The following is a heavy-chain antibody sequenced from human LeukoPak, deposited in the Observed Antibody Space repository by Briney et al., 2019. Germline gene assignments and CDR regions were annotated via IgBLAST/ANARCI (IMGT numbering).Heavy chain of an antibody. J-gene: IGHJ4*02. D-gene: IGHD6-25*01. CDR2: ISSSSSTI. Sequence: GGSLRLSCAASGFTFCTYSVNWVRQAPGKGLEWVSYISSSSSTIYYADSVQGRFAISRDNAKNSLYLQMNSLRAEDTAVYYCARRITASGKHYFDHWGQGTLVTVSS. CDR1: GFTFCTYS. CDR3: ARRITASGKHYFDH. V-gene: IGHV3-48*01.